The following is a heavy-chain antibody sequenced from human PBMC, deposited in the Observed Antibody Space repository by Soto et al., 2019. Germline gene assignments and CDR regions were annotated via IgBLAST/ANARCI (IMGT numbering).Heavy chain of an antibody. CDR2: TYYRSKWYN. CDR3: ARIIRVGYSYGANWFDP. J-gene: IGHJ5*02. Sequence: SQTLSLTCAISGDSVSSNSAAWNWIRQSPSRGLEWLGRTYYRSKWYNDYAVSVKSRITINPDTSNNQFSLQLNSVTPEATAVYYCARIIRVGYSYGANWFDPWGQGTLVTVSS. V-gene: IGHV6-1*01. D-gene: IGHD5-18*01. CDR1: GDSVSSNSAA.